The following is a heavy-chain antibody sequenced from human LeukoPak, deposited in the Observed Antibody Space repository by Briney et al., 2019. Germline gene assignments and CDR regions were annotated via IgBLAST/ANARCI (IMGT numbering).Heavy chain of an antibody. J-gene: IGHJ4*02. V-gene: IGHV4-39*01. CDR2: IYYSGRT. CDR3: GRAPDY. CDR1: GGSISSDSYY. Sequence: SETLSLTCTVSGGSISSDSYYGGWLRQPPGKGLEWIASIYYSGRTFYNPSLKSRVSISIDTSRTQFSLKLTSVTAADTAVYYCGRAPDYWGQGTLVTVSS.